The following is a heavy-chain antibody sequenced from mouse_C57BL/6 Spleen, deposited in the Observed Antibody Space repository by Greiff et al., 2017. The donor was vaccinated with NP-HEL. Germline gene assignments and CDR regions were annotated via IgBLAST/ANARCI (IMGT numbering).Heavy chain of an antibody. CDR2: IDYDGSST. Sequence: EVKLVESEGGLVQPGSSMKLSCTASGFTFSDYYMAWVRQVPEKGLEWVANIDYDGSSTYYLDSLKSRFIISRDNAKNILYLQMSSLKSEDTATYYCARIITTVGYFDYWGQGTTLTVSS. D-gene: IGHD1-1*01. CDR1: GFTFSDYY. J-gene: IGHJ2*01. V-gene: IGHV5-16*01. CDR3: ARIITTVGYFDY.